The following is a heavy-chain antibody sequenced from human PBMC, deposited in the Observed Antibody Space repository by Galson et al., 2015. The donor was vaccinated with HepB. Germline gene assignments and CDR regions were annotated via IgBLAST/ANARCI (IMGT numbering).Heavy chain of an antibody. Sequence: QSGAEVKKPGESLKISCEVSGYSFTTYWIGWVRQMPEKGLEWMGIIFPGDSDTRYSPSFQGLVTISADKSNNTAYLQWRSLKASDTAIYYCARHESFGFDTAWSRSNFYFYGMDVWGQGTTVTVSS. D-gene: IGHD3-3*01. CDR1: GYSFTTYW. CDR2: IFPGDSDT. CDR3: ARHESFGFDTAWSRSNFYFYGMDV. J-gene: IGHJ6*02. V-gene: IGHV5-51*01.